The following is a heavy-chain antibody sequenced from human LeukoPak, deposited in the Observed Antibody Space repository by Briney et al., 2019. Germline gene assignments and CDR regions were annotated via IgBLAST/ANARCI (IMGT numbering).Heavy chain of an antibody. Sequence: GGPLRLSCAASGFTFSSYSMNWVRQAPGKGLEWVSYISSSSSTIYYADSVKGRFTISRDNAKNSLYLQMNSLRDEDTAVYYCAISEEAYSGYDVDYWGQGTLVTVSS. V-gene: IGHV3-48*02. CDR3: AISEEAYSGYDVDY. D-gene: IGHD5-12*01. J-gene: IGHJ4*02. CDR2: ISSSSSTI. CDR1: GFTFSSYS.